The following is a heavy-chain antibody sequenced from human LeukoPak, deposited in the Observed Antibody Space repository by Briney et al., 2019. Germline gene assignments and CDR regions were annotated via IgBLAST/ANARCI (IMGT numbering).Heavy chain of an antibody. D-gene: IGHD1-26*01. CDR3: AKRGGRDSGIFLDYFDY. V-gene: IGHV3-53*01. J-gene: IGHJ4*02. CDR1: GFAASSSY. Sequence: GGSLRLSRPTSGFAASSSYMSWVRQAPGKGLEWVSILYSSGSTYYADSVKGRFTISRDNSKNTLYLQMNSLRAEDTAVYYCAKRGGRDSGIFLDYFDYWGQGTLVTVSS. CDR2: LYSSGST.